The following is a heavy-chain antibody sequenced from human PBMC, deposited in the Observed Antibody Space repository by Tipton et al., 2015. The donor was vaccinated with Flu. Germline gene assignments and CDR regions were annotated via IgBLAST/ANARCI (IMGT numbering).Heavy chain of an antibody. V-gene: IGHV4-4*07. D-gene: IGHD2-15*01. CDR3: ARRVVEKFDSDSNSWLDP. CDR1: GGSFGSYS. J-gene: IGHJ5*01. CDR2: IYTSGRT. Sequence: TLSLTCSVSGGSFGSYSWNWIRQPAGKGLEWIGRIYTSGRTNYNPSLGSRVTLSLDTSKNHFSLRLKSVTAADTAVYYCARRVVEKFDSDSNSWLDPWGQGTLVTVSS.